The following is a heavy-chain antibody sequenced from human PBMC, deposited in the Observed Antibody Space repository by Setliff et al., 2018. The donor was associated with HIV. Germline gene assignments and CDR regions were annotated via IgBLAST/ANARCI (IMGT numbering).Heavy chain of an antibody. V-gene: IGHV3-11*03. J-gene: IGHJ5*02. Sequence: KPGGSLRLSCAASGFTFSDYYMSWIRQAPGKGLEWVSYITGSSSYTNYAESVKGRFTISRDNAKNSLYLKMNSLTAEDTAVYYCASSGSGSYSNWFGPWGQGTLVTV. CDR1: GFTFSDYY. CDR3: ASSGSGSYSNWFGP. D-gene: IGHD3-10*01. CDR2: ITGSSSYT.